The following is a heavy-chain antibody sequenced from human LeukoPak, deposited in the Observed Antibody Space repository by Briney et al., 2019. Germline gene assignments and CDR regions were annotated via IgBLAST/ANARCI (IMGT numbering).Heavy chain of an antibody. D-gene: IGHD1-26*01. CDR1: GYTFTGYY. CDR2: ISAYNGNT. J-gene: IGHJ4*02. CDR3: AGLSGSYLEESFDY. V-gene: IGHV1-18*04. Sequence: ASVKVSCKASGYTFTGYYMHWVRQAPGQGLEWMGWISAYNGNTNYAQKLQGRVTMTTDTSMSTAYMELRSLRSDDTAVYYCAGLSGSYLEESFDYWGQGTLVTVSS.